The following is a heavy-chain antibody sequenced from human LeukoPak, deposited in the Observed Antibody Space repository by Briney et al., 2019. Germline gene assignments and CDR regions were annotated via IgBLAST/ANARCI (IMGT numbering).Heavy chain of an antibody. Sequence: ASVKVSCKASGYTFTSYYMHWVRQAPGQGLEWMGIINPSGGSTSYAQKFQGGVTMTRDTSTSTVYMELSSLRSEDTAVYYCARDPTMVRGVIITPGAWFDPWGQGTLVTVSS. CDR3: ARDPTMVRGVIITPGAWFDP. J-gene: IGHJ5*02. CDR2: INPSGGST. V-gene: IGHV1-46*01. D-gene: IGHD3-10*01. CDR1: GYTFTSYY.